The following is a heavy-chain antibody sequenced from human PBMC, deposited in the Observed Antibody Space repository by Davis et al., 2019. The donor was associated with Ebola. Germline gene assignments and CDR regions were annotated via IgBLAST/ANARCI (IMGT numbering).Heavy chain of an antibody. CDR2: IYYSGST. J-gene: IGHJ4*02. CDR3: ARGDWRGYPFDY. CDR1: GGPVSSGSYY. D-gene: IGHD5-18*01. V-gene: IGHV4-61*01. Sequence: PSETLSLTCTVSGGPVSSGSYYWSWIRQPPGKGLEWIGYIYYSGSTNYNPSLKSRVTIAVDTSKNQFSLKLSSVTAADTAVYYCARGDWRGYPFDYWGQGTRVTVSS.